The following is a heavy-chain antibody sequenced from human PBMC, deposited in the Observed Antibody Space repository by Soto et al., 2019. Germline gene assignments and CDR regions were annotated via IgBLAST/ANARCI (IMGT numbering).Heavy chain of an antibody. V-gene: IGHV4-31*03. Sequence: SETLSLTCSVSGGSISSGGYYWSWIRQHPGKGLEWIGYIYYSGSTYYNPSLKSRVTISVDTSKNQFSLKLSSVTAADTAVYYCARAPGYCSGGSCYIPKFDPWGQGTLVTVSS. J-gene: IGHJ5*02. CDR3: ARAPGYCSGGSCYIPKFDP. CDR2: IYYSGST. CDR1: GGSISSGGYY. D-gene: IGHD2-15*01.